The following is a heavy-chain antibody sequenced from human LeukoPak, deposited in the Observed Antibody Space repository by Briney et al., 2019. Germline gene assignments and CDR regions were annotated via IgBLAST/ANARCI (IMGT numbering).Heavy chain of an antibody. CDR2: IFETGDST. CDR1: GFIFSSFD. J-gene: IGHJ2*01. Sequence: GGSLRLSCAASGFIFSSFDMTWVRQAPGKGLEWVSSIFETGDSTFYADSVKGRFTVSRDNSKSTLYLQMNSLRAEDTAIYYCAKDPSVTGTGWYFDLWGRGTLVTVSS. V-gene: IGHV3-23*01. CDR3: AKDPSVTGTGWYFDL. D-gene: IGHD6-19*01.